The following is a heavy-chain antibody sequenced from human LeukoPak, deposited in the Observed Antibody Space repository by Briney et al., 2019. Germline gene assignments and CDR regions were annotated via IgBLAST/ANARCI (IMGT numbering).Heavy chain of an antibody. Sequence: ASVKVSCKASGYTFTSYDINRVRQATGQGLEWMGWMNPNSGNTGYAQKFQGRVTITRNTSISTAYMELSSLRSEDTAVYYCARAPRSSWYYYYMDVWGKGTTVTVSS. CDR3: ARAPRSSWYYYYMDV. CDR2: MNPNSGNT. CDR1: GYTFTSYD. D-gene: IGHD6-13*01. V-gene: IGHV1-8*03. J-gene: IGHJ6*03.